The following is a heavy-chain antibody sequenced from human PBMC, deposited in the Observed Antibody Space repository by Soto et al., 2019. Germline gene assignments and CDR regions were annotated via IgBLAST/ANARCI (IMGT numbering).Heavy chain of an antibody. CDR2: IIPMFSTA. CDR3: ATMKGGSQYYYYGMDV. V-gene: IGHV1-69*12. J-gene: IGHJ6*02. D-gene: IGHD3-10*01. CDR1: GGTISSYA. Sequence: QVQLGQSGAEMTKPGSSVKVPCKVSGGTISSYAISWVLQAPGQGLAWMGGIIPMFSTADYAQKFQGRVTITADESTSTAYMELSSLRSDDTAVYYCATMKGGSQYYYYGMDVWGQGTTVTVSS.